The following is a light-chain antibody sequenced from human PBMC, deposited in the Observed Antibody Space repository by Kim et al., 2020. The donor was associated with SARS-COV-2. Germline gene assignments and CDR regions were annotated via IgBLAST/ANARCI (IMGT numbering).Light chain of an antibody. CDR1: GSDVGGYNY. J-gene: IGLJ2*01. Sequence: GQSVTNSCTGTGSDVGGYNYVSWYQQNPGNAPKVMIYEVSKRPSGVPDRFSGSKSGNTASLTVSGLQAEDEADYYCSSYAGSNNLVFGGGTQLTVL. CDR2: EVS. CDR3: SSYAGSNNLV. V-gene: IGLV2-8*01.